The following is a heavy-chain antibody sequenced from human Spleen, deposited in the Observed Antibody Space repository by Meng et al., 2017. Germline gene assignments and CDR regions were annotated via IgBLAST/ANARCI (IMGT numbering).Heavy chain of an antibody. J-gene: IGHJ4*02. Sequence: GESLKISCGASGFNFGDYIMHWVRQSPGKGLEWISRIVPDGGITTYADSVKGRFTVSRDNAKNTMYLQMNSLRADDTAVYYCARDLAWVVFDYWGQGALVTVSS. CDR1: GFNFGDYI. D-gene: IGHD2-15*01. V-gene: IGHV3-74*01. CDR3: ARDLAWVVFDY. CDR2: IVPDGGIT.